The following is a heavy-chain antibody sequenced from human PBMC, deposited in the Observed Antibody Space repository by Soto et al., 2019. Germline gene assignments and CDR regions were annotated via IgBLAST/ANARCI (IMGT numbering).Heavy chain of an antibody. J-gene: IGHJ4*02. V-gene: IGHV3-30-3*01. Sequence: QVQLVESGGGVVQPGRSLRLSCAASGFTFSSYAMHWVRQAPGKGLEWVAIISYDGSNKYYADSVKGRFTISRDSSKNTLHLQMNRLRTEDTAVYYCARDLGGAIDYWGQGTLVTVSS. CDR1: GFTFSSYA. D-gene: IGHD3-16*01. CDR3: ARDLGGAIDY. CDR2: ISYDGSNK.